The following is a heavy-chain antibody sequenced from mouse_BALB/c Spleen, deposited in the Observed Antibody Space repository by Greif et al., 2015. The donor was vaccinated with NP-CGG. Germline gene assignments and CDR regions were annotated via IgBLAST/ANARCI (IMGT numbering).Heavy chain of an antibody. D-gene: IGHD4-1*01. CDR2: IYPGSGNT. Sequence: LVESGPELVKPGASVKISRKASGYTFTDYYINWVKQKPGQGLEWIGWIYPGSGNTKYNEKFKGKATLTVDTSSSTAYMQLSSLTSEDTAVYFCARRTGTEAMDYWGQGTSVTVSS. CDR1: GYTFTDYY. CDR3: ARRTGTEAMDY. J-gene: IGHJ4*01. V-gene: IGHV1-84*02.